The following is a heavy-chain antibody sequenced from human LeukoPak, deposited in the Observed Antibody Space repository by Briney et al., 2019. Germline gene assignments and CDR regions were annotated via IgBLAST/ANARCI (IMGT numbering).Heavy chain of an antibody. Sequence: ASVKVSCKASGYTFSDYAMHWVRQAPGQRFEWMGWIDAGNGDTRYSQKFQGRVTITRDTSASTAYIELRSLRSEDTAMYYCARYYDLWSGHWGLDYCGQGTLVTVSS. CDR3: ARYYDLWSGHWGLDY. V-gene: IGHV1-3*01. CDR2: IDAGNGDT. D-gene: IGHD3-3*01. CDR1: GYTFSDYA. J-gene: IGHJ4*02.